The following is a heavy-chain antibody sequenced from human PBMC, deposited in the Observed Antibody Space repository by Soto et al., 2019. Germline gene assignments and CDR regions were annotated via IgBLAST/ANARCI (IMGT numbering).Heavy chain of an antibody. CDR2: IYYSGST. Sequence: ASETLSLTCTVSGGSISSYYWSWIRQPPGKGLEWIGYIYYSGSTNYNPSLKSRVTISVDTSKNQFSLKLSSVTAADTAVYYCARGGGSSGWLPYYYFDYWGQGTLVTVSS. V-gene: IGHV4-59*01. J-gene: IGHJ4*02. D-gene: IGHD6-19*01. CDR1: GGSISSYY. CDR3: ARGGGSSGWLPYYYFDY.